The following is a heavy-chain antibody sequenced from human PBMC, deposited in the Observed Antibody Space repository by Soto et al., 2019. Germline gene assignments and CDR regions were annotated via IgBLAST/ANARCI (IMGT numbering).Heavy chain of an antibody. CDR2: LNEDGSFT. CDR1: EFTFSSYW. CDR3: ARDLSGRADV. Sequence: SLRLSCVASEFTFSSYWMHWVRQVPGKGLVWVSRLNEDGSFTSYADSVKGRFSIFRDNAKKTLYLQMNSLSAEDSAVYYCARDLSGRADVWGQGTTVTVSS. J-gene: IGHJ6*02. V-gene: IGHV3-74*03. D-gene: IGHD3-10*01.